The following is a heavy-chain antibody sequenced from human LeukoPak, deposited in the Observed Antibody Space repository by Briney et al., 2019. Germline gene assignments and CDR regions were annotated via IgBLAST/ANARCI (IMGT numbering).Heavy chain of an antibody. CDR2: ISSNGGAT. D-gene: IGHD2-8*01. V-gene: IGHV3-64*02. Sequence: GGSLRLSCAASGFTFSTYAMHWVRQAPGKGLEYVAAISSNGGATDYADSVKGRFTISRDNSKNTLYLKMGSVSTEDMAVYYCARRPSNVYYYVDYWGQGTLVTVSS. CDR1: GFTFSTYA. J-gene: IGHJ4*02. CDR3: ARRPSNVYYYVDY.